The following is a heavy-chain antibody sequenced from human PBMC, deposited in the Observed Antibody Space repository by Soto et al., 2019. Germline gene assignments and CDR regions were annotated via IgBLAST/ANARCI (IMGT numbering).Heavy chain of an antibody. V-gene: IGHV4-31*03. CDR3: ARDGYYGSGSNSYYYGMDV. CDR2: IYYSGST. J-gene: IGHJ6*02. Sequence: SETLSLTCTVSGGSISSGGYYWSWIRQHPGKGLEWIGYIYYSGSTYYNPSLKSRVTISVDTSKNQFSLKLSSVTAADTAVYYCARDGYYGSGSNSYYYGMDVWGQGTTVTVSS. CDR1: GGSISSGGYY. D-gene: IGHD3-10*01.